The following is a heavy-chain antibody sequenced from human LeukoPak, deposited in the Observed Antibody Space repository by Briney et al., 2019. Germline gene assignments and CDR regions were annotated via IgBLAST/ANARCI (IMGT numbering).Heavy chain of an antibody. Sequence: GGSLRLSCAASGFTVSSNYMSWVRQAPGKGLEWVSVIYSGGSTYYADSVKGRFTISRDNSKNTLYLQMNSLRAEDTAVYYCARRYSTSSGASDAFDIWGQGTMVSVSS. D-gene: IGHD6-6*01. CDR3: ARRYSTSSGASDAFDI. J-gene: IGHJ3*02. CDR2: IYSGGST. CDR1: GFTVSSNY. V-gene: IGHV3-53*01.